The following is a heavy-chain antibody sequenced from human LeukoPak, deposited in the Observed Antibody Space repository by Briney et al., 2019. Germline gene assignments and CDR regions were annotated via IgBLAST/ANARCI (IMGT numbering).Heavy chain of an antibody. D-gene: IGHD4-17*01. Sequence: GGSLRLSCAASGFTFSSYWMSWVRQAPGKGLEWVANIKQDGSEKYYVDSVKGRFTISRDNAKNSLYLQMNSLRAEDTAVYYCARDPSYGDYVGLDYWGQGTLVTVSS. CDR3: ARDPSYGDYVGLDY. V-gene: IGHV3-7*01. CDR1: GFTFSSYW. J-gene: IGHJ4*02. CDR2: IKQDGSEK.